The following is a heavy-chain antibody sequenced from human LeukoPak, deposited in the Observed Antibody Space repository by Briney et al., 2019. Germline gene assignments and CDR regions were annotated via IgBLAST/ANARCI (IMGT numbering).Heavy chain of an antibody. CDR1: GGSISSSSYY. D-gene: IGHD4-11*01. J-gene: IGHJ4*02. CDR2: IYYSGST. V-gene: IGHV4-39*07. CDR3: ARDGLHITFDY. Sequence: TSETLSLTCTVSGGSISSSSYYWGWIRQPPGKGLEWIGSIYYSGSTYYNPSLKSRVTISVDTSKNQFSLKLSSVTAADTAVYYCARDGLHITFDYWGQGTLVTVSS.